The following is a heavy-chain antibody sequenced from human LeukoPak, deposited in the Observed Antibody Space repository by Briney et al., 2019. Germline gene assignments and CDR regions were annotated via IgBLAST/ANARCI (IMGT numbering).Heavy chain of an antibody. CDR3: ARERLTGEGILDY. J-gene: IGHJ4*02. V-gene: IGHV3-30-3*01. CDR2: ISYDGSNK. D-gene: IGHD7-27*01. CDR1: GFTFSSYA. Sequence: GRSLRLSCAASGFTFSSYAMHWVRQAPGKGLEWVAVISYDGSNKYYADSVKGRFTISRDNSKNTLYLQMNSLRAEDTAVYYCARERLTGEGILDYWGQGTLVTVSS.